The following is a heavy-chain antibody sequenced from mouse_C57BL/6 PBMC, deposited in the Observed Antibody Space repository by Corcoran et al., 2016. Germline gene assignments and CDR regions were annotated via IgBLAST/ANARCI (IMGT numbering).Heavy chain of an antibody. CDR2: ISYDGSN. V-gene: IGHV3-6*01. CDR3: ARDHYGYFDV. CDR1: GYSITSGYY. J-gene: IGHJ1*03. Sequence: DVQLQESGPGLVKPSQSLSLNCSVTGYSITSGYYWNWIRQFPGNTLEWMGYISYDGSNNYNPSLKNRISITRDTSKNQFFLKLNSVTTEDTATYYCARDHYGYFDVWGTGTTVTVSS.